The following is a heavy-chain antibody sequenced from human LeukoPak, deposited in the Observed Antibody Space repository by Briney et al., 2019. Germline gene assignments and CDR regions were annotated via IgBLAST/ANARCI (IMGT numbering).Heavy chain of an antibody. CDR3: ARAPYDFWSGYFDY. D-gene: IGHD3-3*01. Sequence: GGSLRLSCAASGFTFSSYGMHWVRQAPGKGLEWVAVISYDGSNKYYADSVKGRFTISRDNSKNSLYLQMNSLRAEDTAVYYCARAPYDFWSGYFDYWGQGTLVTVSS. CDR1: GFTFSSYG. V-gene: IGHV3-30*03. CDR2: ISYDGSNK. J-gene: IGHJ4*02.